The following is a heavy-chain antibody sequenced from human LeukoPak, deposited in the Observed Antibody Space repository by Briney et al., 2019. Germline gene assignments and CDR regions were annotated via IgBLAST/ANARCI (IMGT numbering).Heavy chain of an antibody. Sequence: PSETLSLTCTVSGGSIGSYYWSWIRQPPGKGLEWIGYIYYSGSTNYNPSLKSRFTISVDTSKNQVSLKLSSVTAADTAVYYCARSTARTPGRGYYFDYWGQGTLVTVSS. V-gene: IGHV4-59*01. CDR2: IYYSGST. CDR1: GGSIGSYY. CDR3: ARSTARTPGRGYYFDY. D-gene: IGHD2-15*01. J-gene: IGHJ4*02.